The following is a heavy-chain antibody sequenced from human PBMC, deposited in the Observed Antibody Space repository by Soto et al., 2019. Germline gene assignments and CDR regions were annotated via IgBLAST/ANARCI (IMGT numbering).Heavy chain of an antibody. CDR3: AKESWKNYFEN. V-gene: IGHV3-23*01. J-gene: IGHJ4*02. Sequence: GGSLRLSCAASGFIFSSYPMSWVRHAPGRGLQWLSTISGSGDRAFYADSVRGRFTISRDSSKNTPYLQMNSLGAEDTAIYYCAKESWKNYFENWGQGTLVTVSS. D-gene: IGHD1-1*01. CDR2: ISGSGDRA. CDR1: GFIFSSYP.